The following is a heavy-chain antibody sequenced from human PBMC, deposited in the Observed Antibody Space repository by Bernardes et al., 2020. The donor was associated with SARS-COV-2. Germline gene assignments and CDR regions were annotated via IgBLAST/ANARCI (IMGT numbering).Heavy chain of an antibody. V-gene: IGHV3-21*01. Sequence: GGSLRLSYAASGFTFSSYSMNWVRQAPGKGLEWVSSISSSSSYIYYADSVKGRFTISRDNAKNSLYLQMNSLRAEDTAVYYCARARLGFYFDYWGQGTLVTVSS. D-gene: IGHD6-25*01. J-gene: IGHJ4*02. CDR3: ARARLGFYFDY. CDR1: GFTFSSYS. CDR2: ISSSSSYI.